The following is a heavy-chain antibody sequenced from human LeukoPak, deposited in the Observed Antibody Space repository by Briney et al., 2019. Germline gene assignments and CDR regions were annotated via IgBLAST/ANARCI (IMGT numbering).Heavy chain of an antibody. J-gene: IGHJ4*02. D-gene: IGHD4-17*01. CDR1: GFTFDDYA. Sequence: GGSLRLSCAASGFTFDDYAMHWVRHAPGKGLEWVSGISWNSGSIGYADSVKGRFTISRDNAKNSLYLQMNSLRAEDTAVYYCAKDLDYVGSNFDYWGQGTLVTVSS. CDR2: ISWNSGSI. V-gene: IGHV3-9*01. CDR3: AKDLDYVGSNFDY.